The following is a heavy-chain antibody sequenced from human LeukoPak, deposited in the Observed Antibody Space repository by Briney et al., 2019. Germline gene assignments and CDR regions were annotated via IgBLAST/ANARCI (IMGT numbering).Heavy chain of an antibody. D-gene: IGHD2-2*01. CDR3: ARSYCSSTNCSPNWFDP. Sequence: GRSLRLSCAASGFTFSSYGMHWVRQAPGKGLEWVAVIWYDGSNKYYADSVKGRFTISRDNSKNSLYLQMNSLRAEDTAVYYCARSYCSSTNCSPNWFDPWGQGTLVTVSS. CDR1: GFTFSSYG. CDR2: IWYDGSNK. V-gene: IGHV3-33*01. J-gene: IGHJ5*02.